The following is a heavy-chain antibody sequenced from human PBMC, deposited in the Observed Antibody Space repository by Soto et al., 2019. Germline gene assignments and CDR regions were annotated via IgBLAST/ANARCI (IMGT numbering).Heavy chain of an antibody. V-gene: IGHV5-10-1*01. J-gene: IGHJ6*02. CDR1: GYSFTSYW. CDR3: ASHPQDIVVVPAAMGEYFGMDV. D-gene: IGHD2-2*01. Sequence: GESLKISCKGSGYSFTSYWISWVRQMPGKGLGWMGRIDPSDSYTNYSPSFQGHVTISADKSISTAYLQWSSLKASDTAMYYCASHPQDIVVVPAAMGEYFGMDVWGQGTTVTVSS. CDR2: IDPSDSYT.